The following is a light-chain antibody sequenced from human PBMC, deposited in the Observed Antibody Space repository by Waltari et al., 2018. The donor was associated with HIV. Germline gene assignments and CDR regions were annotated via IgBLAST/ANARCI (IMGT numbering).Light chain of an antibody. CDR1: SPASRFYPS. V-gene: IGLV2-14*03. CDR3: ASNRLDYTLI. Sequence: QSALTQPASVSGFLGQSLNIPCTGLSPASRFYPSVSWYQQYPCKIPRLIIFDINNRPSGVSDHFSGSRSGNSASLTFSGLQSGDEAHYYCASNRLDYTLIFGGGTKLTVL. CDR2: DIN. J-gene: IGLJ2*01.